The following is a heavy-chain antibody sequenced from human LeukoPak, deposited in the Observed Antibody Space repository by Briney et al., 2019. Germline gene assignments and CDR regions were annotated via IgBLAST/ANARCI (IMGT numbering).Heavy chain of an antibody. CDR1: GYSISSGYY. CDR2: IYHSGTT. J-gene: IGHJ4*02. CDR3: ASFYELGESQTY. Sequence: PSETLSLTCTVSGYSISSGYYWGWIRQSPGKGLEWIGNIYHSGTTYYNPSLNSRVSISVDTSKNQFSLKLSSVTAADTAVYYCASFYELGESQTYWGQGTLVTVSS. D-gene: IGHD3-10*01. V-gene: IGHV4-38-2*02.